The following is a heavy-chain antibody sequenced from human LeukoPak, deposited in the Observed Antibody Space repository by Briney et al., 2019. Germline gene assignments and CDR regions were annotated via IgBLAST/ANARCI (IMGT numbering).Heavy chain of an antibody. D-gene: IGHD5-24*01. J-gene: IGHJ4*02. V-gene: IGHV4-34*01. CDR1: GGSFSGYY. CDR3: ARGRVEWPQPRPLDY. Sequence: SETLSLTRAVYGGSFSGYYWSWIRQPPGKGLEWIGEINHSGSTNYNPSLKSRVTISVDTSKNQFSLKLSSVTAADAAVYYCARGRVEWPQPRPLDYWGQGTLVTVSS. CDR2: INHSGST.